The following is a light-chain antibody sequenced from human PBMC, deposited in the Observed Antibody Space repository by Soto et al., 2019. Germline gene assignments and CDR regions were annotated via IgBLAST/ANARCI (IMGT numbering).Light chain of an antibody. CDR2: DVS. CDR1: QGISSS. V-gene: IGKV1-13*02. J-gene: IGKJ4*01. CDR3: QHFNTSPTLT. Sequence: AIQLTQSPSSLSASVGDRVTITCRASQGISSSLAWYQQKSGKSPNLLIYDVSSLQSGVPSRFRGSGSGTDFTLTISSRQPEDYATNYCQHFNTSPTLTFGGGTKVEIK.